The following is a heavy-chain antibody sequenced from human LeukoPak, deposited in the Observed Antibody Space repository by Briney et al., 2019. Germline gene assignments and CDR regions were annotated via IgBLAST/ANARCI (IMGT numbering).Heavy chain of an antibody. V-gene: IGHV1-8*01. CDR3: TRAIRHQLLSDY. J-gene: IGHJ4*02. Sequence: ATVKVSCKASGYTFSNFDINWVRPATGQGAEWMGWMNPESGGTGYSQRFQGRVIMTRDSSKSTAYMELINLRFEDTAIYYCTRAIRHQLLSDYWGQGTLVTVSS. CDR2: MNPESGGT. D-gene: IGHD2-2*01. CDR1: GYTFSNFD.